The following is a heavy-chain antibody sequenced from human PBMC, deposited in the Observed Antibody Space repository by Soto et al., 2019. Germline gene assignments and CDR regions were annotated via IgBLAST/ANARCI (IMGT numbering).Heavy chain of an antibody. CDR1: GFTFSSYA. Sequence: GGSLRLSCAASGFTFSSYAMSWVRQAPGKGLEWVSAISGSGGSTYYADSVKGRFTISRDNSKNTLYLQMNSLRAEDTAVYYCAKDYPSSGSYYNWFDPWGQGTLVTVSS. V-gene: IGHV3-23*01. CDR3: AKDYPSSGSYYNWFDP. CDR2: ISGSGGST. J-gene: IGHJ5*02. D-gene: IGHD1-26*01.